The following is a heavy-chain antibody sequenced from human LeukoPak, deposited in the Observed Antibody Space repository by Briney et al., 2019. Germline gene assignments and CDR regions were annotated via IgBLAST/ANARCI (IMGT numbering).Heavy chain of an antibody. CDR3: AKSSYYDASGYYREYYFDY. CDR1: RFTFSSYG. V-gene: IGHV3-23*01. Sequence: GGSLRLSCAASRFTFSSYGMSWVRQAPGKGLEWVSSISGSGGGTYYADSEKGRFTISRDNSKNTLYLQMNSLRDEDTAVYYCAKSSYYDASGYYREYYFDYWGQGTLVTVSS. J-gene: IGHJ4*02. D-gene: IGHD3-22*01. CDR2: ISGSGGGT.